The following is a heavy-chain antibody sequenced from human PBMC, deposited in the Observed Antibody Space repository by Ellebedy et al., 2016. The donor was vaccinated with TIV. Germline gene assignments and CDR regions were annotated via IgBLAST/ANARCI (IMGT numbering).Heavy chain of an antibody. CDR3: ARFYASYGMDV. V-gene: IGHV3-30*03. D-gene: IGHD2/OR15-2a*01. CDR2: ISYVGNNE. CDR1: GFTFNSYG. J-gene: IGHJ6*02. Sequence: GESLKISCAASGFTFNSYGMHWVRQAPGKGLEWVAVISYVGNNEDYADSVKGRFTTYRDNPKNTLYLQMNSLRAEDTALYYCARFYASYGMDVWGQGTTVTVSS.